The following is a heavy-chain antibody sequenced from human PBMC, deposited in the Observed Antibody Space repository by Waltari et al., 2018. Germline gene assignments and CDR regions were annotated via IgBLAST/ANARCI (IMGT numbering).Heavy chain of an antibody. J-gene: IGHJ4*02. Sequence: QVQLVQSGAEVKKPGASVKVSCKASGYTFTSYYIHWVRQAPGQGLEWMGIINPRLGSTSYAQKFQGRVTGTRDTSTSAVYMELSSLRSEDTAMYYCARGNYGGNSGFDYWGQGTLVTVSS. CDR2: INPRLGST. CDR1: GYTFTSYY. V-gene: IGHV1-46*01. D-gene: IGHD4-17*01. CDR3: ARGNYGGNSGFDY.